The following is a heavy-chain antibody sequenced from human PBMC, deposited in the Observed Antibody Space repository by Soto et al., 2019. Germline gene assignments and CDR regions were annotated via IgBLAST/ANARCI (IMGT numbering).Heavy chain of an antibody. CDR1: GFIFSSYD. Sequence: GGSLRLSWAASGFIFSSYDMSWVRQAPGKGLEWVSTISGSVGSTYYADSVKGRFTISRDNSKNTLYLQMNSLRAEDTALYYCAKSKDTNYYYYAMNVWGQGPTVTVYS. V-gene: IGHV3-23*01. CDR3: AKSKDTNYYYYAMNV. D-gene: IGHD2-15*01. CDR2: ISGSVGST. J-gene: IGHJ6*02.